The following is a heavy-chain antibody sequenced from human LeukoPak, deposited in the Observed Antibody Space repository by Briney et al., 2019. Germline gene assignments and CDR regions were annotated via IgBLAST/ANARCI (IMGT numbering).Heavy chain of an antibody. CDR1: GFTFSSYA. V-gene: IGHV3-23*01. CDR2: ITGSGGGT. D-gene: IGHD1-1*01. J-gene: IGHJ5*02. CDR3: AKDLNGWNDGGGWFDP. Sequence: GGSLRLSCAASGFTFSSYAMTWVRQAPGKGLEWVSTITGSGGGTYYADSVKGRFTISRDNSKNTLYLQMYSVRAEDTAVYYCAKDLNGWNDGGGWFDPWGQGTLVTVSS.